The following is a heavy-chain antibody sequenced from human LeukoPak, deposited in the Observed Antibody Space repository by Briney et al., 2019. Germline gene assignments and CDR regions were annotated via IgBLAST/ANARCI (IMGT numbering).Heavy chain of an antibody. D-gene: IGHD3-22*01. Sequence: SETLPHTCTVSGGSISSYYWSWIRQPPGKGLEWIGYIYYSGSTNYNPSLKSRVTISVDTSKNQFSLKLSSVTAADTAVYYCARHEGSSVAMIGDYSSEGTLVTVSS. J-gene: IGHJ4*02. CDR3: ARHEGSSVAMIGDY. CDR1: GGSISSYY. V-gene: IGHV4-59*08. CDR2: IYYSGST.